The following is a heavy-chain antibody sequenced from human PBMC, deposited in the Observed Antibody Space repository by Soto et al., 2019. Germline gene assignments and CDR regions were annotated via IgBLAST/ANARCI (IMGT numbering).Heavy chain of an antibody. CDR2: ISSSGGSA. V-gene: IGHV3-23*01. J-gene: IGHJ4*02. CDR3: ARGSTSPSY. Sequence: EVQLLESGGGVVQPGGSLRLSCAASGFTFSSYGMSWVRQAPGKGLEWVSAISSSGGSAYYADSVKGRFTISRDNSKNTLYLQMNSLRAEDTAVYYCARGSTSPSYWGQGTLVTVSS. CDR1: GFTFSSYG.